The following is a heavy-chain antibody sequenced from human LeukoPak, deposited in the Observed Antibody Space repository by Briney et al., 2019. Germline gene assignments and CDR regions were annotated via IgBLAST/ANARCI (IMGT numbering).Heavy chain of an antibody. V-gene: IGHV3-30*02. D-gene: IGHD2-8*01. J-gene: IGHJ4*02. CDR2: IRYDGSNK. Sequence: GGSLRLSCAASGFTFSSYGMHWVRQAPGKGLEWVAFIRYDGSNKYYADSVKGRFTISRDNSKNTLYLQMNSLRAGDTAVYYCAKVAKRGVPFPYWGQGTLVTVSS. CDR3: AKVAKRGVPFPY. CDR1: GFTFSSYG.